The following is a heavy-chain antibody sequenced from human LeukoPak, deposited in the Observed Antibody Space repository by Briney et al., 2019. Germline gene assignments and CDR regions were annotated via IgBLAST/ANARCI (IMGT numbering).Heavy chain of an antibody. Sequence: GGSLRLSCAASGYTFSGYGMHWVRQAPGKGLEWVALIWYDGTGKYYADSVKGRFTISRDNSKNTLYLQMNSLRADDTAVYFCARDYDGNSYGFDVWGQGNTVTVSS. CDR2: IWYDGTGK. CDR3: ARDYDGNSYGFDV. CDR1: GYTFSGYG. D-gene: IGHD4-23*01. J-gene: IGHJ6*02. V-gene: IGHV3-33*01.